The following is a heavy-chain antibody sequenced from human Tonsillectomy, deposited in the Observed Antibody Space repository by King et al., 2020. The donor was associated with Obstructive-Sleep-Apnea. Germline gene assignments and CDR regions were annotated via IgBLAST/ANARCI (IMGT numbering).Heavy chain of an antibody. CDR3: ARGSPYSLPQSLLPFDY. D-gene: IGHD6-19*01. V-gene: IGHV5-10-1*01. J-gene: IGHJ4*02. Sequence: QLVQSGAEVKKPGESLRISCKGSGYTFTTYRISWVRQMPGKGLEWMGRINPSDSDTNYSPSFQGHVTISADKSISTAYLQWSSLKASDSAMYYCARGSPYSLPQSLLPFDYWGLGTLVTVSS. CDR1: GYTFTTYR. CDR2: INPSDSDT.